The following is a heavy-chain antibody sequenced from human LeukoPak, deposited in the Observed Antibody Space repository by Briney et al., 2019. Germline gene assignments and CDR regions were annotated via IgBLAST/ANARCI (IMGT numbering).Heavy chain of an antibody. D-gene: IGHD1-26*01. Sequence: SETLSLTCAVYGGSFSGYYWSWIRQPPGKGLEWIGEINHSGSTNYNPSLKSRVPISVDTSKNQFSLKLSSVTAADTAVYYCAREEWELSSNFDYWGQGTLVTVSS. J-gene: IGHJ4*02. V-gene: IGHV4-34*01. CDR3: AREEWELSSNFDY. CDR1: GGSFSGYY. CDR2: INHSGST.